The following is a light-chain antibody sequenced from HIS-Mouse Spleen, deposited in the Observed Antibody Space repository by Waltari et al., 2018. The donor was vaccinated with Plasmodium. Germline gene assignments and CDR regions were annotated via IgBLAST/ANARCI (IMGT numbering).Light chain of an antibody. CDR2: GNS. J-gene: IGLJ2*01. V-gene: IGLV1-40*01. Sequence: QSVLTQPPSVSGAPGQRVTISCTGSSSTIGAGYDVPWYQQLPGTAPKLLIYGNSNRPSGVPDRFSGSKSGTSASLAITGLQAEDEADYYCQSYDSSLSGSFGGGTKLTVL. CDR3: QSYDSSLSGS. CDR1: SSTIGAGYD.